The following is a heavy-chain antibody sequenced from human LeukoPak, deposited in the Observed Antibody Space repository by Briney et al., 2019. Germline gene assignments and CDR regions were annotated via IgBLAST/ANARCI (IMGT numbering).Heavy chain of an antibody. CDR3: AKGGGSCSSVS. D-gene: IGHD1-26*01. J-gene: IGHJ4*03. V-gene: IGHV3-23*01. CDR2: ISGSGGSGGST. Sequence: GGSLRLSCVASGFTLSNYAMSWVRQAPGKGLEWVSAISGSGGSGGSTYYADSVKGRFTISRDNSKNTLWLQMNSLRAEDTAVHYCAKGGGSCSSVSWGQGTLVTVSS. CDR1: GFTLSNYA.